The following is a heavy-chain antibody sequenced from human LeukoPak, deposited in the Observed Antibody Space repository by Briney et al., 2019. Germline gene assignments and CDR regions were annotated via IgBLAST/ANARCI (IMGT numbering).Heavy chain of an antibody. CDR1: GFG. D-gene: IGHD1-26*01. V-gene: IGHV3-33*01. CDR2: IWYDGSNK. CDR3: ARDLMGEDNY. J-gene: IGHJ4*02. Sequence: GGSLRLSCAASGFGMHWVRQAPGKGLEWVAIIWYDGSNKYYSDSVKGRFTISRDNYKNTLYLQMNSLRAEDTAVYYCARDLMGEDNYWGQGTLVTVSS.